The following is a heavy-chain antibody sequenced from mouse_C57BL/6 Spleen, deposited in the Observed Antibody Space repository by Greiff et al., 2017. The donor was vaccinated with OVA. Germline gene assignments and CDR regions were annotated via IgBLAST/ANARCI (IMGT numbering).Heavy chain of an antibody. CDR3: TTRSNYGY. D-gene: IGHD2-5*01. J-gene: IGHJ2*01. CDR2: IDPENGDT. V-gene: IGHV14-4*01. CDR1: GFNIKDDY. Sequence: VQLKESGAELVRPGASVKLSCTASGFNIKDDYMHWVKQRPEQGLEWIGWIDPENGDTESASKFQGKATITADTSSNTAYLQLSSLTSEDTAVYYCTTRSNYGYWGQGTTLTVSS.